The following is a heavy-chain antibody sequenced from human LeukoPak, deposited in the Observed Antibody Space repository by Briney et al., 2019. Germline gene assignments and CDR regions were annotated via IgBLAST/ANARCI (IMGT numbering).Heavy chain of an antibody. CDR3: AKDNVDV. V-gene: IGHV3-30*18. CDR2: ISYDGSKK. CDR1: GFTFSSYG. Sequence: GGSLRLSCVASGFTFSSYGIHWVRQAPGKGLEWVAVISYDGSKKYYAESVKGRFTISRDNSKNTLYLQMNSLRGEGTAVYYCAKDNVDVWGKGTTVTVSS. J-gene: IGHJ6*04.